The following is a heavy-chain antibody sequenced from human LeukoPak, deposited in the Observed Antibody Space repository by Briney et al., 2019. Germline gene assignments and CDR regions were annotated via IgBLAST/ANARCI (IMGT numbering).Heavy chain of an antibody. D-gene: IGHD1-7*01. J-gene: IGHJ4*02. CDR1: GGSFSGYY. V-gene: IGHV4-34*01. CDR3: ARVRTGTIDY. CDR2: INHSGST. Sequence: SETLSLTCAVYGGSFSGYYWSWIRQPPGKGLEWIGEINHSGSTNYNPSLKSRVTISVDTSKNQFSLKLSSVTAADTAVYYCARVRTGTIDYWGQGTLVTVSS.